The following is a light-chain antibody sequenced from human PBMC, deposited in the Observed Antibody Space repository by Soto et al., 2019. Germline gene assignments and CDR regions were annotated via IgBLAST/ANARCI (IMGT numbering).Light chain of an antibody. J-gene: IGKJ3*01. CDR1: QSISSY. Sequence: DIQMTQSPCSLSASVGDRVTITCRASQSISSYLNWYQQKPGKAPKLLIYAASSLQSGVPSRFSGSGSGTDFTLTISSLQPEDFATYYCQQSYSTFEFTFGPGTKVDIK. CDR2: AAS. CDR3: QQSYSTFEFT. V-gene: IGKV1-39*01.